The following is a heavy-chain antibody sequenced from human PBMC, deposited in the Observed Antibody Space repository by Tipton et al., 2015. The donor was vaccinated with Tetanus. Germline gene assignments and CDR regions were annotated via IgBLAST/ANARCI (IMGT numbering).Heavy chain of an antibody. D-gene: IGHD2-2*01. J-gene: IGHJ5*02. V-gene: IGHV4-34*01. CDR3: ARGLLVVVPAARGRYDWFDP. CDR1: GGSFSGYY. CDR2: INHSGST. Sequence: LRLSCAVYGGSFSGYYWSWIRRPPGKGLEWIGEINHSGSTNYNPSLKSRVTISVDTSKNQFSLKLSSVTAADTAVYYCARGLLVVVPAARGRYDWFDPWGQGTLVTVSS.